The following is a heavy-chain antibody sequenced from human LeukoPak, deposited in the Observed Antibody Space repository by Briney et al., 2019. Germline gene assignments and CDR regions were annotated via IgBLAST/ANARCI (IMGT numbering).Heavy chain of an antibody. CDR2: ISGSGGST. CDR1: GFTFGTYA. V-gene: IGHV3-23*01. J-gene: IGHJ5*02. Sequence: PGGSLRLACAVSGFTFGTYAMSWVRQAPGKGLEWVSAISGSGGSTYYADSVKGRFTISRDNSKNTLYLQVNSLRAEDTAVYYCAKEIPAHRVVVPAAWFDPWGQGTLVTVSS. CDR3: AKEIPAHRVVVPAAWFDP. D-gene: IGHD2-2*01.